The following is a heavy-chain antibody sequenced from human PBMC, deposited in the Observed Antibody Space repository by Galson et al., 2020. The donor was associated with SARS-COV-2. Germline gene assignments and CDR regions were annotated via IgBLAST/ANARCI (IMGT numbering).Heavy chain of an antibody. CDR1: GGSISSSSYY. CDR2: IYYSGST. Sequence: SETLSLTCTVSGGSISSSSYYWGWIRQPPGKGLEWIGSIYYSGSTYYNPSLKSRVTISVDTSKNQFSLKLSSVTAADTAVYYCAREVRFLEWPIGAYYYYMDVLGKGTTVTVSS. V-gene: IGHV4-39*07. CDR3: AREVRFLEWPIGAYYYYMDV. J-gene: IGHJ6*03. D-gene: IGHD3-3*01.